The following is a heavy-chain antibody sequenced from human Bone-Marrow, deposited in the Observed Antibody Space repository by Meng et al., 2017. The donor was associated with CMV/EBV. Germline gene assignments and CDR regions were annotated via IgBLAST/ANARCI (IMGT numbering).Heavy chain of an antibody. V-gene: IGHV3-30-3*01. J-gene: IGHJ4*02. CDR3: ARGGGGLVGY. CDR2: ISYDGSNK. Sequence: GESLKISCAASGFTFSSYAMHWVRQAPGKGLEWVAVISYDGSNKYYADSVKGRFTISRDNSKNTLYLQMNSLRAEDTAVYYCARGGGGLVGYWGQGTLVNVSS. CDR1: GFTFSSYA. D-gene: IGHD6-6*01.